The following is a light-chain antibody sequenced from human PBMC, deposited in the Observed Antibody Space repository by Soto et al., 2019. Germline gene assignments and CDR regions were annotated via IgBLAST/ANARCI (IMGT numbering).Light chain of an antibody. CDR3: QQSYSTPPT. Sequence: DIQMSQSPSSLSASVGDRVTITFRASQSISSYLNWYQQKPGKAPKLLIYAASSLQSGVPSRFSGSGSGTDFTLTISSLQPEDFATYYCQQSYSTPPTFGQGTKVDNK. CDR2: AAS. V-gene: IGKV1-39*01. CDR1: QSISSY. J-gene: IGKJ1*01.